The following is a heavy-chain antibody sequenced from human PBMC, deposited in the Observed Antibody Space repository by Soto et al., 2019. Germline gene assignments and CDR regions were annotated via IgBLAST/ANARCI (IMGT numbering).Heavy chain of an antibody. V-gene: IGHV3-30*18. CDR2: ISYDGSNK. J-gene: IGHJ6*02. CDR3: AKDNPPVGYCSGGSCYPYTYYYYYVMDV. CDR1: GFTFSSYG. D-gene: IGHD2-15*01. Sequence: GSLRLSCAASGFTFSSYGMHWVRQAPGKGLEWVAVISYDGSNKCYADSVKGRFTISRDNSKNTLYLQMNSLRAEDTAVYYCAKDNPPVGYCSGGSCYPYTYYYYYVMDVWGQGTTVTVSS.